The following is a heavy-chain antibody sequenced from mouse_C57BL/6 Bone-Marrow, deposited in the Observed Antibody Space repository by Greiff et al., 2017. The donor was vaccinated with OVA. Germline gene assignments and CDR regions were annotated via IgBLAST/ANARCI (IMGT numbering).Heavy chain of an antibody. CDR3: AGVITTVVAHYFDY. V-gene: IGHV1-55*01. D-gene: IGHD1-1*01. CDR1: GYTFTSYW. J-gene: IGHJ2*01. Sequence: QVQLQQPGAELVKPGASVKMSCKASGYTFTSYWITWVKQRPGQGLEWIGDIYPGSGSTNYNEKFKSKATLTVDTSSSTAYMQLSSLTSEDSAVYYCAGVITTVVAHYFDYWGQGTTLTVSS. CDR2: IYPGSGST.